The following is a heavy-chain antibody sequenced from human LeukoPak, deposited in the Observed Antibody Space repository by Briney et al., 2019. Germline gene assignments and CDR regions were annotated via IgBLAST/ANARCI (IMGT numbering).Heavy chain of an antibody. J-gene: IGHJ4*02. V-gene: IGHV3-30*18. Sequence: GGSLRLSCAASGFTFSTYAMHWVRQAPGKGLEGVAIISYDGSDKYYSDSVKGRFTISRDNSKNTLYLQMNSLRAEDTAVYYCAKVRVVFNWNYAYYFDSWGQGTLVTVSS. CDR3: AKVRVVFNWNYAYYFDS. CDR1: GFTFSTYA. CDR2: ISYDGSDK. D-gene: IGHD1-7*01.